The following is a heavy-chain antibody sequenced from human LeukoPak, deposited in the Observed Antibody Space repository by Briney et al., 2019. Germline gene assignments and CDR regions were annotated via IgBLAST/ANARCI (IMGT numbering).Heavy chain of an antibody. CDR1: GGSISSGSYY. J-gene: IGHJ6*02. CDR3: ARNYYDSSVDYYGMDV. CDR2: IYTSGST. Sequence: SQTLSLTCTVSGGSISSGSYYWSWIRQPGGKGLEWIGRIYTSGSTNYNPSLKSRVTISVDTSKNQFSLKLSSVTAADTAVYYCARNYYDSSVDYYGMDVWGQGTTVTVSS. V-gene: IGHV4-61*02. D-gene: IGHD3-22*01.